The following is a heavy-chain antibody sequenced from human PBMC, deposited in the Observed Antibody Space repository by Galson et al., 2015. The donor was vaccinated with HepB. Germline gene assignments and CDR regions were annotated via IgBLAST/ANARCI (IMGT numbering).Heavy chain of an antibody. V-gene: IGHV3-7*01. J-gene: IGHJ5*02. CDR1: GFTFSSYW. CDR3: ARDQLVGALVVNWFDP. CDR2: IKQDGSEK. D-gene: IGHD1-26*01. Sequence: SLRLSCAASGFTFSSYWMSWVRQAPGKGLEWVANIKQDGSEKYYVDSVKGRFTISRDNSKNTLYLQMNSLRAEDTAVYYCARDQLVGALVVNWFDPWGQGTLVTVSS.